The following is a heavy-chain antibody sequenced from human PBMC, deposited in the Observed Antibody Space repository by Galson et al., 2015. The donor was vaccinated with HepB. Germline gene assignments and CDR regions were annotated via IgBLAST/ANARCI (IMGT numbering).Heavy chain of an antibody. CDR3: AKASNPIAVAGSSGGIYYYGMDV. D-gene: IGHD6-19*01. CDR1: GFTFSSYA. CDR2: ISGSGGST. J-gene: IGHJ6*02. V-gene: IGHV3-23*01. Sequence: SLRLSCAASGFTFSSYAMSWVRQAPGKGLEWVSAISGSGGSTYYADSVKGRFTISRDNSKNTLYLQTNSLRAEDTAVYYCAKASNPIAVAGSSGGIYYYGMDVWGQGTTVTVSS.